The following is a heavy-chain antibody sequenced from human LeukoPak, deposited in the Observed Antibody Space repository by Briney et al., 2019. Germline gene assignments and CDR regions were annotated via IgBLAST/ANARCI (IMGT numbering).Heavy chain of an antibody. CDR1: GYTFTSCD. Sequence: RASVKVSCKASGYTFTSCDINWVRQATGQRLEWMGWMNPNSGNTGYGQSFQGRITMTRDISIGTAYMELSNLTSEDTAIYYCTRGSSGRRDNWGQGTLVTVSA. V-gene: IGHV1-8*01. CDR2: MNPNSGNT. D-gene: IGHD6-19*01. CDR3: TRGSSGRRDN. J-gene: IGHJ4*02.